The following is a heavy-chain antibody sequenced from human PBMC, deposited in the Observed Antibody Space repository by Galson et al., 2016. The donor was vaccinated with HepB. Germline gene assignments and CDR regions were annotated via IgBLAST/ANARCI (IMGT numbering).Heavy chain of an antibody. D-gene: IGHD3-3*01. Sequence: SLRLSCAVSGFTFISYGMHWVRQAPGKGLEWVAVISYDGRNQHYADSVKGRFTISRDNSKNTLYLQMNSLRPEDTAVYYCAKDLTIFGMIISPGDWGQGTLVTVSS. CDR3: AKDLTIFGMIISPGD. CDR1: GFTFISYG. J-gene: IGHJ4*02. V-gene: IGHV3-30*18. CDR2: ISYDGRNQ.